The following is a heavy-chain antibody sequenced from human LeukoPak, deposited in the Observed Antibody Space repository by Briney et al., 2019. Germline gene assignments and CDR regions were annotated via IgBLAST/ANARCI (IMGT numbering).Heavy chain of an antibody. Sequence: KSGGSLRLSCAASGFTFSDYYMSWIRQAPGKGLEWVSYISSSGSTIYYADSVKGRFTISRDNAKNSLYLQMNSLRAEDTAVYYCARAGNYYGRHTNWFDPWGQGTLVTVSS. D-gene: IGHD3-10*01. J-gene: IGHJ5*02. V-gene: IGHV3-11*04. CDR2: ISSSGSTI. CDR1: GFTFSDYY. CDR3: ARAGNYYGRHTNWFDP.